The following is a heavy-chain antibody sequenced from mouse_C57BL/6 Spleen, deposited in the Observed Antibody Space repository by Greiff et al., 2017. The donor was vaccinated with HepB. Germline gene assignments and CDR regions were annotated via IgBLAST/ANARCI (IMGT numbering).Heavy chain of an antibody. CDR2: IDPEDGET. Sequence: VQLQQSGAELAKPGASVKLSCTASGFNIKDYYMHWVKQRPEQGLEWIGRIDPEDGETKYAPKFQGKATIPADTSSNTAYLQLSSLTSEDTAVYYCARSPFTTVGPWYFDVWGTGTTVTVSS. CDR1: GFNIKDYY. J-gene: IGHJ1*03. CDR3: ARSPFTTVGPWYFDV. D-gene: IGHD1-1*01. V-gene: IGHV14-2*01.